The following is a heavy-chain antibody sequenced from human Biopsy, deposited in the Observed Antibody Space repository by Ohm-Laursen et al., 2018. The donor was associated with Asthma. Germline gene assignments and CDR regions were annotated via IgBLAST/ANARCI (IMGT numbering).Heavy chain of an antibody. D-gene: IGHD2-21*01. J-gene: IGHJ6*02. V-gene: IGHV3-30*03. CDR3: ARAGESDLVGGLDV. CDR1: GFTFSIYG. Sequence: LSLTCAASGFTFSIYGMHWVRQAPGKGLEWVAFIAWNGINSYYADSVKGRFTISRDNSRNTLYLQKNSLRADDTAVYYCARAGESDLVGGLDVWGQGTTVSVS. CDR2: IAWNGINS.